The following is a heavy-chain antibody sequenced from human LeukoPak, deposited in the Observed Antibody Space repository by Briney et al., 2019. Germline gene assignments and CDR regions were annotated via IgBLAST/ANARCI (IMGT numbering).Heavy chain of an antibody. CDR3: AREGITAGCDY. CDR1: GFTFSSYA. CDR2: VKQDGSET. D-gene: IGHD6-13*01. V-gene: IGHV3-7*01. Sequence: PGGSLRLSCAASGFTFSSYAMHWVRQAPGKGLEWVANVKQDGSETYYVDSVKGRFTISRDSAKNSLYLQMNSLRAEDTAVYYCAREGITAGCDYWGRGTLVTVSS. J-gene: IGHJ4*02.